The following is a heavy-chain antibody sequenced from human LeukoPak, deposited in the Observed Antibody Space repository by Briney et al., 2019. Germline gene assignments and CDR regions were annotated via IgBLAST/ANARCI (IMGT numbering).Heavy chain of an antibody. CDR1: GFTFSSYA. Sequence: PGGSLRLSCSASGFTFSSYAMHWVRQAPGKGLEYVSAISSNGSSTYYADSVKGRFTISRDNSKNTLYLQMSSLRAEDTAVYYCVNGLLYSYGYSYFDYWGQGTLVTVSS. CDR2: ISSNGSST. V-gene: IGHV3-64D*09. J-gene: IGHJ4*02. CDR3: VNGLLYSYGYSYFDY. D-gene: IGHD5-18*01.